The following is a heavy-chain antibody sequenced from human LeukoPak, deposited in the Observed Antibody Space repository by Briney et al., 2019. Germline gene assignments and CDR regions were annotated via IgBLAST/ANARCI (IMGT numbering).Heavy chain of an antibody. J-gene: IGHJ4*02. CDR3: AREGYSSSWAFDY. CDR2: ISWNSGSI. Sequence: PGRSLRLSCAASGFTFDDYAMHWVRQAPGKGLEWVSGISWNSGSIGYADSVKGRFTISRDNAKNSLYLQMNSLRAEDTALYYCAREGYSSSWAFDYWGQGTLVTVSS. V-gene: IGHV3-9*01. D-gene: IGHD6-13*01. CDR1: GFTFDDYA.